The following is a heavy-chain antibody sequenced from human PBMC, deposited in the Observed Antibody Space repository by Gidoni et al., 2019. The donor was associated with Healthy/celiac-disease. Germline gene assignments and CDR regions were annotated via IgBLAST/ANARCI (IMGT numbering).Heavy chain of an antibody. CDR3: ARDLVDIVATITGAFDI. CDR1: VFTFSSYG. Sequence: QVQLVESGGGVVQPGRSLRLSCAASVFTFSSYGMHWVRQAPGKGLEWVAVIWYDGSNKYYADSVKGRFTISRDNSKNTLYLQMNSLRAEDTAVYYCARDLVDIVATITGAFDIWGQGTMVTVSS. D-gene: IGHD5-12*01. CDR2: IWYDGSNK. V-gene: IGHV3-33*01. J-gene: IGHJ3*02.